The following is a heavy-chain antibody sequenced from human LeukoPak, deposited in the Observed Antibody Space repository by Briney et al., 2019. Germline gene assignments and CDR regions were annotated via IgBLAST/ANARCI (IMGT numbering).Heavy chain of an antibody. CDR2: LKSRVDGGAA. Sequence: PGGSLRLSCEASGFSFTNAWMNWVRLAPGKGLEWVGRLKSRVDGGAADYAAPVKGRFTISRDDSKDTLYLQMNSLKNEDTGIYSCAYLRPNDYYYYYMDVWGKGTTVTVAS. D-gene: IGHD2-21*01. V-gene: IGHV3-15*01. CDR3: AYLRPNDYYYYYMDV. CDR1: GFSFTNAW. J-gene: IGHJ6*03.